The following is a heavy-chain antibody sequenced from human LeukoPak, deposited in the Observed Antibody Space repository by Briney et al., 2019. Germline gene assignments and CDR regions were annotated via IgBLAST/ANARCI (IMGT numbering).Heavy chain of an antibody. Sequence: SETLSFTCAVYGGSFSGYYWSWIRQPPGKGLEWIGEINHSGSTNYNPSLKSRVTISVDTSKNQFSLKLSSVTAADTAVYYCARWASSSWYIYYFDYWGQGTLVTVSS. D-gene: IGHD6-13*01. V-gene: IGHV4-34*01. CDR3: ARWASSSWYIYYFDY. CDR1: GGSFSGYY. J-gene: IGHJ4*02. CDR2: INHSGST.